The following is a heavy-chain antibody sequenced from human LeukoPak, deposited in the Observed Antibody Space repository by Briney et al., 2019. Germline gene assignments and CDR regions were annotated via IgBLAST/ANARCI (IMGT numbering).Heavy chain of an antibody. CDR1: GFTFSSYA. V-gene: IGHV3-23*01. J-gene: IGHJ4*02. Sequence: GGSLRLSCAASGFTFSSYAMSWVRQAPGKGLECISGFSGSGGSTYYADSVKGRFTISRDNAKNTLYLQMNSLRAEDTAVYYCATPRGSGSYLAFDYWGQGTLVTVSS. D-gene: IGHD1-26*01. CDR3: ATPRGSGSYLAFDY. CDR2: FSGSGGST.